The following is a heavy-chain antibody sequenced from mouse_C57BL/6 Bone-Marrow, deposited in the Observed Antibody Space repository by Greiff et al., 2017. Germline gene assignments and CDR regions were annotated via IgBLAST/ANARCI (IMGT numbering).Heavy chain of an antibody. CDR1: GYTFTSYW. J-gene: IGHJ3*01. CDR2: IDPSDSYT. V-gene: IGHV1-69*01. CDR3: ARSVRGYYYGSSYFAY. Sequence: QVQLQQSGAELVMPGASVKLSCKASGYTFTSYWMHWVKQRPGQGFEWIGEIDPSDSYTNYNQKFKGKSTLTVDKSSSTAYMQLSSLTSEDSAVYYCARSVRGYYYGSSYFAYWCQGTLVTVSA. D-gene: IGHD1-1*01.